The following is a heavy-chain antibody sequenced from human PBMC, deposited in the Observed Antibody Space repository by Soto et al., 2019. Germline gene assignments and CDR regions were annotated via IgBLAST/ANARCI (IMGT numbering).Heavy chain of an antibody. V-gene: IGHV3-7*03. CDR1: GFMFGSYW. CDR2: IKRDGSEK. D-gene: IGHD4-17*01. J-gene: IGHJ4*02. Sequence: GGSLRLSCTASGFMFGSYWMTWVRHVPGKGLQWVANIKRDGSEKYYVDFVKGRFTISRDNADNSVFLDMNNLRVDDTATYYCARVRATDYEIDYWGQGALVTVSS. CDR3: ARVRATDYEIDY.